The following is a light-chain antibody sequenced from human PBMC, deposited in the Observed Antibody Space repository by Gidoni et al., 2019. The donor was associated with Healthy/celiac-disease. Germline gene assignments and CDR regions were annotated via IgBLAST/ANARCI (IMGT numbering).Light chain of an antibody. Sequence: DIQMNQSPSSLSASVGDRVTITCRASQSISSYLNWYQQKPGKAPKLLIYAASSLQSGVPSRFSVSGSGTDFTLTISSLQPEDFATYYCQQSYSTPRTFGQGTKVEIK. CDR2: AAS. CDR1: QSISSY. V-gene: IGKV1-39*01. J-gene: IGKJ1*01. CDR3: QQSYSTPRT.